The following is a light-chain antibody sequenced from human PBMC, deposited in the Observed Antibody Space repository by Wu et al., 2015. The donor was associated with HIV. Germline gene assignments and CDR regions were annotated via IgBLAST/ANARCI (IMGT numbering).Light chain of an antibody. J-gene: IGKJ4*01. CDR3: QQYKTYSPT. V-gene: IGKV1-5*03. CDR1: QSISSW. CDR2: QAS. Sequence: DIHLTQSPSTLSASIGDRVTITCRASQSISSWLAWYHQKPGKAPKLLIYQASSLEKGVPPRFSGSGSETDFTLTISRLQPDDFATYYCQQYKTYSPTFGGGTKVEIK.